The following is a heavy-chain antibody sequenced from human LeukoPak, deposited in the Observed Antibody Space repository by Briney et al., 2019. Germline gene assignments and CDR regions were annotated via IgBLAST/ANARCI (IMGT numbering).Heavy chain of an antibody. CDR3: ARGGIPEPFDY. CDR1: GYIFTSYG. D-gene: IGHD1-14*01. Sequence: VASVKVSCKVSGYIFTSYGTRWVRQAPGQGLGGNGWNSAYKGNTNSAQKLQGRSTMTTDTATSTAYMELRSLRSDDTAVYYCARGGIPEPFDYWGQRTRVPVSS. CDR2: NSAYKGNT. V-gene: IGHV1-18*01. J-gene: IGHJ4*02.